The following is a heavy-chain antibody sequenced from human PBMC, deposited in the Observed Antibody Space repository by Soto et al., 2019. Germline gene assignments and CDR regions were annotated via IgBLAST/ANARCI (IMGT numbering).Heavy chain of an antibody. CDR2: IKQDASEK. D-gene: IGHD5-12*01. CDR1: GFTFRNYW. V-gene: IGHV3-7*01. CDR3: ARAGYAKY. Sequence: EVQLVESGGGLIQPGGSLRLSCAASGFTFRNYWMSWVRQAPGKGLEWVANIKQDASEKYYVDSVKGRFTISRDNAKNSLYLEMNSLRAEDTAVYYCARAGYAKYWGQGTLVTVSS. J-gene: IGHJ4*02.